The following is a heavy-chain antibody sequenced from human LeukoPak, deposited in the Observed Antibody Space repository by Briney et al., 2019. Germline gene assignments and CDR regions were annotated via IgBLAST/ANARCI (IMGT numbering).Heavy chain of an antibody. D-gene: IGHD3-22*01. CDR3: ARLRYDSSGYYY. J-gene: IGHJ4*02. V-gene: IGHV1-2*06. CDR2: INPNSGGT. Sequence: GASVTVSCKXSGYTFTGYYMHWVRQAPGQGIEWMGRINPNSGGTNYSQKFQGRVTMTRDTSISTAYMELSRLRSDDTAVYYCARLRYDSSGYYYWGQGTLVTVSS. CDR1: GYTFTGYY.